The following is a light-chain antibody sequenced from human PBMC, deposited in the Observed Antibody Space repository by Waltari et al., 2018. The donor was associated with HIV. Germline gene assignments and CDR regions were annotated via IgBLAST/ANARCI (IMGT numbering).Light chain of an antibody. CDR3: YSYAGNFWV. CDR2: EVN. J-gene: IGLJ3*02. CDR1: SSAFGGYDY. Sequence: QSALTQPRSVSASPGQSVTISCTGTSSAFGGYDYVSWYQHPPGKAPKLMIYEVNERPSGVPDRFSGSKSGNTASLTISGLQAEDEADYHCYSYAGNFWVFGGGTKLTVL. V-gene: IGLV2-11*01.